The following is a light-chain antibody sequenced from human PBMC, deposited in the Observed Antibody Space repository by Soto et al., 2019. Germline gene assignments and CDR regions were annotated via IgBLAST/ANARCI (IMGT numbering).Light chain of an antibody. CDR3: QSYDSSLSVV. CDR1: SSNIGAGFD. CDR2: ANT. V-gene: IGLV1-40*01. Sequence: QSVLTQPPSVSGAPGQRVTISWTGSSSNIGAGFDVHWYQRLPGAAPKLLIYANTNRPSGVPVRFSGSASGTSASLAITGLLAEDEADYYCQSYDSSLSVVFGGGTKLTVL. J-gene: IGLJ2*01.